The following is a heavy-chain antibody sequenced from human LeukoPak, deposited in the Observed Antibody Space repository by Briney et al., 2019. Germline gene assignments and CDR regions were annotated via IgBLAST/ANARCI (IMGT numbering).Heavy chain of an antibody. CDR2: ITHSGST. D-gene: IGHD4-23*01. CDR3: ARRHAHPLDGDNSQFAFNI. V-gene: IGHV4-34*01. Sequence: PSETLSLTCAVYGGSFNGYYWNWMRQPPGKGLEWIGEITHSGSTNYNPSLKSRVTISVGTSKNQFSLKLSSVTAADTAVYYCARRHAHPLDGDNSQFAFNIWGQGTMATVSS. CDR1: GGSFNGYY. J-gene: IGHJ3*02.